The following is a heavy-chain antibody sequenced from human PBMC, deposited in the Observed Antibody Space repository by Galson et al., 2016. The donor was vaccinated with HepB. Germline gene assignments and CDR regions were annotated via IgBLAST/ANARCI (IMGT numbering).Heavy chain of an antibody. CDR2: VSRDASTT. J-gene: IGHJ4*02. V-gene: IGHV3-30-3*01. D-gene: IGHD2-2*01. Sequence: SLRLSCAASGFSFSSYAVHWVRQAPGKGLEWVAVVSRDASTTYYAKSMKGRFTISRDNSKNTLYLQMNNLRDDDTGVYFCAREVTSHFELDYWGQGTLVIVSS. CDR3: AREVTSHFELDY. CDR1: GFSFSSYA.